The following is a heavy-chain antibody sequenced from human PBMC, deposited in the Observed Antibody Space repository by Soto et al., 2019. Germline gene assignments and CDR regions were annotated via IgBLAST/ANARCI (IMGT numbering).Heavy chain of an antibody. CDR2: IYPGDSDT. CDR1: GYSFTSYW. J-gene: IGHJ3*02. Sequence: GESLKISCKGSGYSFTSYWIGWVRQMPGKGLEWMGIIYPGDSDTRYSPSFQGQVTISADKSISTAYLQWSSLKASDTAMYYCARHHDIVGAIDTFDIWGQGTMVTVSS. V-gene: IGHV5-51*01. CDR3: ARHHDIVGAIDTFDI. D-gene: IGHD1-26*01.